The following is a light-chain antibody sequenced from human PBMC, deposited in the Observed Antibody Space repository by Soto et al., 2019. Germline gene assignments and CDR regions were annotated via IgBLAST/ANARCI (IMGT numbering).Light chain of an antibody. Sequence: EIVMTQSPVTLSASPGESATLSCRASQSVDNNVAWYQQKPGQAPRLLIVGSFARATGIPARFSGSGSGSEFTLTISGLQSEDFAVYYGQQYNDRPPITFGQGTRLEIK. CDR3: QQYNDRPPIT. CDR2: GSF. V-gene: IGKV3-15*01. J-gene: IGKJ5*01. CDR1: QSVDNN.